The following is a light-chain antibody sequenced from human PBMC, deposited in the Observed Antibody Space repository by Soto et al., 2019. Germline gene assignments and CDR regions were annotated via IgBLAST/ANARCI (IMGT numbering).Light chain of an antibody. CDR2: HAS. J-gene: IGKJ1*01. Sequence: DIQMTQSPSTLPASVGDRVTITCRASQSISNWLAWYQQKPGKAPKVLIYHASNLQSGVPSRFSGSGSGTEFTLTISSLQPDDFATYYCQQYNSYSFGQGTMVDI. V-gene: IGKV1-5*01. CDR1: QSISNW. CDR3: QQYNSYS.